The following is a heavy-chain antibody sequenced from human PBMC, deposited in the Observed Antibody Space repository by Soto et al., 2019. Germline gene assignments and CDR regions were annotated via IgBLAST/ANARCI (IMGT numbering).Heavy chain of an antibody. J-gene: IGHJ5*02. CDR1: GGSISSGDYY. V-gene: IGHV4-30-4*01. CDR3: ARERGGYDFWSGYYDPNWFDP. Sequence: SETLSLTCTVSGGSISSGDYYWSWIRQPPGKGLEWIGYIYYSGSTYYNLSLKSRVTISVDTSKNQFSLKLSSVTAADTAVYYCARERGGYDFWSGYYDPNWFDPWGQGTLVTVSS. D-gene: IGHD3-3*01. CDR2: IYYSGST.